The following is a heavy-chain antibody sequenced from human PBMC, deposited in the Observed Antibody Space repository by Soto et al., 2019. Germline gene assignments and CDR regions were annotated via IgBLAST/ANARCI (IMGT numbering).Heavy chain of an antibody. D-gene: IGHD3-3*01. CDR1: GFTFSSYW. V-gene: IGHV3-23*01. Sequence: GGSLRLSCAASGFTFSSYWMHWVRQAPGKGLVWVSAISSDGGSTYYADSVKGRFTISRDNSKNTLYLQMNSLRAEDTAVYYCAKVPITIFGVVTKTFDYWGQGTLVTVSS. CDR2: ISSDGGST. J-gene: IGHJ4*02. CDR3: AKVPITIFGVVTKTFDY.